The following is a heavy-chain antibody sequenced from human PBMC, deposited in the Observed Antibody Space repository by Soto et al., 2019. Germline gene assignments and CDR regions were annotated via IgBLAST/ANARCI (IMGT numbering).Heavy chain of an antibody. Sequence: QVQLQESGPGLVKPSETLSLTCTVSGGSVSSDSYYWNWVRQPPGKGLEWIGYIYYNGVTNYIPSLKSRVTISLDTSTNQVFLRLRSVTAADTAFYYCTRGVAAAGGGSDYWGQGILVTVSS. J-gene: IGHJ4*02. CDR2: IYYNGVT. V-gene: IGHV4-61*01. CDR3: TRGVAAAGGGSDY. D-gene: IGHD6-13*01. CDR1: GGSVSSDSYY.